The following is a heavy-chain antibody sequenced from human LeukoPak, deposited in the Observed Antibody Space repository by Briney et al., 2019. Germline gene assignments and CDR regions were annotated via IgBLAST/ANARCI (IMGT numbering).Heavy chain of an antibody. V-gene: IGHV3-23*01. CDR2: ISGSGGST. Sequence: GGSLRLSCAASGFTFSSYAMSWVRQAPGKGLEWVSAISGSGGSTYYAGSVKGRFTISRDNSKNTLYLQMNSLRAEDTAVYYCAKDFDFDWLSDDAFDIWGQGTMVTVSS. D-gene: IGHD3-9*01. CDR1: GFTFSSYA. J-gene: IGHJ3*02. CDR3: AKDFDFDWLSDDAFDI.